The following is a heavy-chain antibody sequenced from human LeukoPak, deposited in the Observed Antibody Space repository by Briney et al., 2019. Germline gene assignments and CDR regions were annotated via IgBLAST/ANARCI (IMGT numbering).Heavy chain of an antibody. CDR2: IYYSGST. V-gene: IGHV4-59*01. CDR3: ARDGGYGDLH. J-gene: IGHJ4*02. Sequence: SETLSLTCTVSGGSTSSYYWSWIRQPPGKGLEWIGYIYYSGSTNYNPSLKSRVTISVDTSKNQFSLKLSSVTAADTAVYYCARDGGYGDLHWGQGTLVTVSS. D-gene: IGHD4-17*01. CDR1: GGSTSSYY.